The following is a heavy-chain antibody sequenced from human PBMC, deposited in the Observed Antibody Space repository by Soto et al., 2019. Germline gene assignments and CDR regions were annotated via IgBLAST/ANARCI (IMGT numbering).Heavy chain of an antibody. J-gene: IGHJ4*02. CDR3: ARDVSYSSSWYYFDY. CDR1: GGSISSYY. Sequence: PSETLSLTCTVSGGSISSYYWSWIRQPPGKGLEWIGYIYYSGSTNYNPSLKSRVTISVDTSKNQFSLKLSSVTAADTAVYYCARDVSYSSSWYYFDYWGKETLVTVSS. V-gene: IGHV4-59*01. CDR2: IYYSGST. D-gene: IGHD6-13*01.